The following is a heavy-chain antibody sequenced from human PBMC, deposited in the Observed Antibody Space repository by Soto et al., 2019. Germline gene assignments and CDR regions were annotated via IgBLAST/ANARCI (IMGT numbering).Heavy chain of an antibody. CDR3: ARHVGVVAAGYYMDV. J-gene: IGHJ6*03. CDR2: IYPGDSDT. V-gene: IGHV5-51*01. CDR1: GYSFTSYW. D-gene: IGHD2-15*01. Sequence: PGESLKISCKGSGYSFTSYWIGWVRQMPGKGLEWMGIIYPGDSDTRYSPSFQGQVTISADKSISTAYLQWSSLKASDTAMYYCARHVGVVAAGYYMDVWGKGTTVTVSS.